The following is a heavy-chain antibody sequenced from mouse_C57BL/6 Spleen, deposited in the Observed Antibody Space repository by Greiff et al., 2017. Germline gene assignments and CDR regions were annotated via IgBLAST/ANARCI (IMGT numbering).Heavy chain of an antibody. CDR3: ARDYGYDVHYFDY. D-gene: IGHD2-2*01. CDR1: GYTFTSYW. CDR2: IYPGSGST. V-gene: IGHV1-55*01. Sequence: QVQLQQPGAELVKPGASVKMSCKASGYTFTSYWITWVKQRPGQGLAWIGEIYPGSGSTNYNEKFKSKATLTVDTSSSTAYMQLSRLTSEDSAFYYCARDYGYDVHYFDYWGQGTTLTVSS. J-gene: IGHJ2*01.